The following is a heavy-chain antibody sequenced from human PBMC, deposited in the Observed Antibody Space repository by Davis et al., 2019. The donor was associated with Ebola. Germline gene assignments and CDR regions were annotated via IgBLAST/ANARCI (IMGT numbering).Heavy chain of an antibody. Sequence: GESLKISCTASGFSISNFEMNWVRQAPGKGLEWIAYIRSTSGTIYYADSVEGRFTVSRDNAKSSLYLQMGSLRAEDTALYYCVSTKGGGVLLPADKWGQGTLVTVSS. CDR3: VSTKGGGVLLPADK. CDR1: GFSISNFE. CDR2: IRSTSGTI. D-gene: IGHD3-16*01. V-gene: IGHV3-48*01. J-gene: IGHJ4*02.